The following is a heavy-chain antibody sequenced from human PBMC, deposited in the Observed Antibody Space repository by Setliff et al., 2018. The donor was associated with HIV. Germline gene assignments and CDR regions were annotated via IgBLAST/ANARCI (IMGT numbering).Heavy chain of an antibody. Sequence: PGAYLKLYCKGSGYSFSTYWIGCVRQMPGKGLEWMGIIYPGDSDTTYRPSFQGQVTISADKSISTAYLQWSSLKASDTAMYYCARHTRQLEFLEWLSPHYYHYYYMDVWGQGTTVTVSS. J-gene: IGHJ6*03. CDR2: IYPGDSDT. V-gene: IGHV5-51*01. CDR3: ARHTRQLEFLEWLSPHYYHYYYMDV. D-gene: IGHD3-3*01. CDR1: GYSFSTYW.